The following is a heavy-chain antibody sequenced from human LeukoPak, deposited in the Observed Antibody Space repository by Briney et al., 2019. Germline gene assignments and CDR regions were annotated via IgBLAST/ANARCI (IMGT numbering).Heavy chain of an antibody. J-gene: IGHJ3*02. CDR2: IRSKAYGGTT. CDR1: GFTFGDYA. Sequence: GGSLRLSCLASGFTFGDYAMSWFRQAPGKGLEWVGFIRSKAYGGTTDYAASVKGRFTISRDDSKSIAYLQMNSLKTEDTAVYYCTRDRPRYDYGDYRDAFDIWGQGTMVTVSS. V-gene: IGHV3-49*03. CDR3: TRDRPRYDYGDYRDAFDI. D-gene: IGHD4-17*01.